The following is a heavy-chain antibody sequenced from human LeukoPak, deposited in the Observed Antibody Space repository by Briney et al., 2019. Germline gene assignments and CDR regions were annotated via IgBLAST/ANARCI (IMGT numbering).Heavy chain of an antibody. CDR3: ARDKIVGASYFDY. CDR2: ISSSSSTI. V-gene: IGHV3-48*04. J-gene: IGHJ4*02. CDR1: GFTFSSYS. D-gene: IGHD1-26*01. Sequence: GGSLRLSCAASGFTFSSYSMNWVRQAPGKGLEWVSYISSSSSTIYYADSVKGRFTISRDNAKNSLYLQMNSLRAEDTAVYYCARDKIVGASYFDYWGQGTLVTVSS.